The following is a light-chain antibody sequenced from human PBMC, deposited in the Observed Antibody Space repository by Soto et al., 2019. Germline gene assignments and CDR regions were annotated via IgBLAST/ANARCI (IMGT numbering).Light chain of an antibody. CDR1: QGISTW. CDR2: DAS. J-gene: IGKJ4*01. V-gene: IGKV1-5*01. CDR3: QQYDNYPLT. Sequence: DIQMTQSPYTLSASVGDRVTITCRASQGISTWLAWYQQKPGTAPKLLIYDASSLESGVPSRFSGSGSGTEFTLTISSLQPDDFATYYCQQYDNYPLTFGGGTKVDIK.